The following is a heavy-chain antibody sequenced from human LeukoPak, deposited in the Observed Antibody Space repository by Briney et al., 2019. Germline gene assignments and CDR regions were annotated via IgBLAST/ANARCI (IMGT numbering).Heavy chain of an antibody. CDR3: AKSNGYGLVDI. CDR1: GGSISSDF. D-gene: IGHD3-10*01. V-gene: IGHV4-4*07. J-gene: IGHJ3*02. Sequence: PSETLSLTCSVSGGSISSDFWTWIRQPAGKGLEWIGRIHSSGTTIYSPSLKSRVTMSLDMSKNQFSLKLTSVTAADTAVYYCAKSNGYGLVDIWGQGTMVTVSS. CDR2: IHSSGTT.